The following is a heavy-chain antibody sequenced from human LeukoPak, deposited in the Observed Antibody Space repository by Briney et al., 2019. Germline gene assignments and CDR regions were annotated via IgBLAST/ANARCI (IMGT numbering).Heavy chain of an antibody. CDR3: ARAHMYRDVRGVAYYGMDV. Sequence: NASETLSLTCTVSGGSISSGGYYWSWIRQHPGKGLEWIGYIYYSGSTYYNPSLKSRVTISVDTSKNQFSLKLSSVTAADTAVYYCARAHMYRDVRGVAYYGMDVWGQGTTVTVSS. CDR1: GGSISSGGYY. D-gene: IGHD3-10*01. CDR2: IYYSGST. J-gene: IGHJ6*02. V-gene: IGHV4-31*03.